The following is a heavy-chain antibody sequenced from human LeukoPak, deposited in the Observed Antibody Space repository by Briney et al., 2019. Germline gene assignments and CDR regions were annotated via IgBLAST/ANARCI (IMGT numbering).Heavy chain of an antibody. CDR2: ITYDGCNK. CDR3: AKASGSYSTD. J-gene: IGHJ4*02. V-gene: IGHV3-30*18. Sequence: PAGSLRLSCAASGFTFSSNGMHWVRQAPGQGLERVAFITYDGCNKYYADSVKGRFTISRDNSKNTMYMQMNSLRAEDTAVYYCAKASGSYSTDWGQGTLVTVSS. D-gene: IGHD1-26*01. CDR1: GFTFSSNG.